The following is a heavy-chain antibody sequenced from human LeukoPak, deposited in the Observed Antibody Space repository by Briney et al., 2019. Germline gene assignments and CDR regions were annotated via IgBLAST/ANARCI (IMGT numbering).Heavy chain of an antibody. CDR2: VFYSGTT. Sequence: SETLSLTCTVSGGSVSSNNYYWTWLRQPPGMGLQWIGTVFYSGTTYYNPSLKSRATTSVDTSKNQFSLKLSSVTVADMAVYYCARLGRSTRELSWQFGLWGRGTLV. CDR1: GGSVSSNNYY. CDR3: ARLGRSTRELSWQFGL. D-gene: IGHD7-27*01. V-gene: IGHV4-39*01. J-gene: IGHJ2*01.